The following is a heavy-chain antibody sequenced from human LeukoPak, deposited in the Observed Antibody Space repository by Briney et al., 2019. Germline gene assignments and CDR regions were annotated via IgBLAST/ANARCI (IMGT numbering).Heavy chain of an antibody. D-gene: IGHD3-10*01. V-gene: IGHV4-31*02. CDR3: GCYGSGSTYFDY. Sequence: LRLSCAASGFTFSSYAMSWVRQHPGKGLEWIGYIYYSGSTYYNPSLKSRVTISVDTSKNQFSLKLSSVTAADTAVYYCGCYGSGSTYFDYWGQGTLVTVSS. CDR2: IYYSGST. CDR1: GFTFSSYA. J-gene: IGHJ4*02.